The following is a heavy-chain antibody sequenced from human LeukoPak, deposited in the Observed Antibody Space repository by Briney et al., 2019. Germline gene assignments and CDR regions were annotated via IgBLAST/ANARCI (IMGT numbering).Heavy chain of an antibody. CDR2: ISGSGGST. CDR3: AKVRADFWSGYYAYFDY. V-gene: IGHV3-23*01. J-gene: IGHJ4*02. Sequence: GSLRLSCEVSGLIFRSYWMSWVRQAPGKGLEWVSAISGSGGSTYYADSVKGRFTISRDNSKNTLYLQMNSLRAEDTAVYYCAKVRADFWSGYYAYFDYWGQGTLVTVSS. CDR1: GLIFRSYW. D-gene: IGHD3-3*01.